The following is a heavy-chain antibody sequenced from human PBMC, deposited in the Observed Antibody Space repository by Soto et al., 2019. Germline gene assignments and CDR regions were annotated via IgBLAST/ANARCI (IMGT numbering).Heavy chain of an antibody. J-gene: IGHJ6*02. CDR2: ISYDGSNK. CDR3: AKDEPRFLEWLLNEARLIGMDV. V-gene: IGHV3-30*18. CDR1: GFTFSSYG. D-gene: IGHD3-3*01. Sequence: QVQLVESGGGVVQPGRSLRLSCAASGFTFSSYGMHWVRQAPGKGLEWVAVISYDGSNKYYADSVKGRFTISRDNSKNTLYLQMNSLRAEDTAVYYCAKDEPRFLEWLLNEARLIGMDVWGQGTTVTVSS.